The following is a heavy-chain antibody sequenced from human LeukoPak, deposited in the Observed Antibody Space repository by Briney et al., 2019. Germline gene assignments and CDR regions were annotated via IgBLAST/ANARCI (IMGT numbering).Heavy chain of an antibody. J-gene: IGHJ4*02. CDR2: IRSKANSYAT. CDR3: TGTTVTTSDY. Sequence: GGSLKLSCAASGFTFSGSAMHWVRQASGKGLEWVGRIRSKANSYATAYAASVKGRFTISRDDSKNTAYLQMNSLKTEDTAAYYCTGTTVTTSDYWGQGTLVTVSS. D-gene: IGHD4-17*01. CDR1: GFTFSGSA. V-gene: IGHV3-73*01.